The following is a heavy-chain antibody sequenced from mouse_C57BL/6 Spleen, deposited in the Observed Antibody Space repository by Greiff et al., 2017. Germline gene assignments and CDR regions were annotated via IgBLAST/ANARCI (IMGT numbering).Heavy chain of an antibody. CDR1: GFTFSDYG. J-gene: IGHJ2*01. D-gene: IGHD1-1*01. CDR3: ARLDYYGSSYYFDY. CDR2: ISSGSSTI. V-gene: IGHV5-17*01. Sequence: EVMLVESGGGLVKPGGSLKLSCAASGFTFSDYGMHWVRQAPEKGLEWVAYISSGSSTIYYADTVKGRFTISRDNAKNTLVLQRTSLRSEDTAMYYCARLDYYGSSYYFDYWGQGTTLTVSS.